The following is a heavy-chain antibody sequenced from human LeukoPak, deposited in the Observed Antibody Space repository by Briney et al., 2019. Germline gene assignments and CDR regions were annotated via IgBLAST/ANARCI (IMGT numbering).Heavy chain of an antibody. Sequence: SQTLSLTCAISGDSVSSNGAAWNWIRQSPSRGLEWLGRTYYRSKWYNDYAVSVKSRITINPDTSKNQFSLQLNSVTPEDTAVYYCARDSGYYYDSSGYYPFDYWGQGTLVTVSS. CDR3: ARDSGYYYDSSGYYPFDY. CDR1: GDSVSSNGAA. CDR2: TYYRSKWYN. V-gene: IGHV6-1*01. D-gene: IGHD3-22*01. J-gene: IGHJ4*02.